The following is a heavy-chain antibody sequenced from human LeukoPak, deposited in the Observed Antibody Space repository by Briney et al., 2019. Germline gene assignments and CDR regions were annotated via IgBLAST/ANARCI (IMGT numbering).Heavy chain of an antibody. V-gene: IGHV4-59*01. CDR2: IYYSGST. CDR1: GGSFSGYY. D-gene: IGHD3-10*01. J-gene: IGHJ4*02. Sequence: SETLSLTCAVYGGSFSGYYWSWIRQPPGKGLEWIGYIYYSGSTNYNPSLKSRVTISVDTSKNQFSLKLSSVTAADTAVYYCARVSWFGEFRFDYWGQGTLVTVSS. CDR3: ARVSWFGEFRFDY.